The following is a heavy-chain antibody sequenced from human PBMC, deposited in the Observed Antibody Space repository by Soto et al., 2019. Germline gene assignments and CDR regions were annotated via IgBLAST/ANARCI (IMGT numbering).Heavy chain of an antibody. J-gene: IGHJ5*02. V-gene: IGHV3-23*01. CDR1: GFTFSSYA. D-gene: IGHD3-3*01. Sequence: PGGSLRLSCAASGFTFSSYAMSWVRQAPGKGLEWVSAISGSGGSTYYADSVKGRFTISRDNSKNTLYLQMNSLRAEDTAVYYCAKRPHPFRSGYTNWFDPWGQGTLVTVSS. CDR3: AKRPHPFRSGYTNWFDP. CDR2: ISGSGGST.